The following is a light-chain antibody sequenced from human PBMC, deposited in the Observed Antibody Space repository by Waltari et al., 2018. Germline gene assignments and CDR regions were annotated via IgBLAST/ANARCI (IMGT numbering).Light chain of an antibody. CDR1: QSISTY. Sequence: DIQMTQSPSSLSASVLARVTITCRASQSISTYLNWYQQKPGKAPKLLIYAASNLQSGVPSRFSGSRSGTDFTLSISSLQPEDFATYYCQQNYYTPWTFGQGTKVEI. CDR3: QQNYYTPWT. J-gene: IGKJ1*01. CDR2: AAS. V-gene: IGKV1-39*01.